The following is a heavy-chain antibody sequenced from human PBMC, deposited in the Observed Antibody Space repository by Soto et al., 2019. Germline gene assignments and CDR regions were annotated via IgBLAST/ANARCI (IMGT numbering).Heavy chain of an antibody. CDR2: ISSDGMTK. CDR3: ARASAYDREADS. Sequence: QVQLVESGGGVVQPGRSLRLSCAASGFTFNRYTMHWVRQAPGKGLEWLAIISSDGMTKYHADSVKGRFTISRDNSKDTLYFQMNSLTPDDTAIYYCARASAYDREADSWGQGTLVIVSS. V-gene: IGHV3-30*04. CDR1: GFTFNRYT. J-gene: IGHJ5*02. D-gene: IGHD5-12*01.